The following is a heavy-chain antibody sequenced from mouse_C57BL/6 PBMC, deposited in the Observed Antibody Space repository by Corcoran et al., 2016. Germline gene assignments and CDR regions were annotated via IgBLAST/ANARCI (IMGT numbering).Heavy chain of an antibody. V-gene: IGHV1-26*01. CDR1: GYTFTDYY. CDR3: ARGGVYGNSRGYFDV. CDR2: INPNNGGT. D-gene: IGHD2-1*01. Sequence: EVQLQQSGPELVKPGASVKISCKASGYTFTDYYMNWVKQSHGKSLEWIGDINPNNGGTSYNQKFKGKATLTVDKSSSTAYMELRSLTSEDSAVYYCARGGVYGNSRGYFDVWGTGTTVTVSS. J-gene: IGHJ1*03.